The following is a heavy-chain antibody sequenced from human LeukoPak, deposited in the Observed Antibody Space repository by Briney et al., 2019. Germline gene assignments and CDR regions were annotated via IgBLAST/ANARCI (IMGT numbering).Heavy chain of an antibody. V-gene: IGHV1-2*02. CDR2: VNPNNGDT. D-gene: IGHD2-21*01. J-gene: IGHJ5*02. Sequence: GSVKVSCKASGYPSNGYYLHWVRQAPGQGLEWMGWVNPNNGDTNYAEKFEARVTMTRDTSINTAYMELTSLRSDDTAVYYCARDFVDDFNSSAINWFDPWGGGTLVRVST. CDR1: GYPSNGYY. CDR3: ARDFVDDFNSSAINWFDP.